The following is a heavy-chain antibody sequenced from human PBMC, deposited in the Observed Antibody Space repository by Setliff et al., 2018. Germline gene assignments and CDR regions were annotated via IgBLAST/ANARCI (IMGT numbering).Heavy chain of an antibody. J-gene: IGHJ6*03. CDR3: ARGEYTSLPSGVYYHMDV. V-gene: IGHV7-4-1*02. CDR2: INTNTGNP. CDR1: GYTFSSYA. Sequence: WASVKVSCKASGYTFSSYAMNWVRQAPGQGLEWMGWINTNTGNPTYAQGFTGRFVFSLDTSVSTTYLQISSLKAEDTAVYYCARGEYTSLPSGVYYHMDVWGKGTTVTSP. D-gene: IGHD6-6*01.